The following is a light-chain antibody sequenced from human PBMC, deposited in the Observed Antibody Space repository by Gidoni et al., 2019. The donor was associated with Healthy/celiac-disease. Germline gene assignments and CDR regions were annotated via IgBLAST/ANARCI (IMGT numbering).Light chain of an antibody. CDR3: QAWDSSTAKVV. V-gene: IGLV3-1*01. CDR1: KLGDKY. CDR2: QDS. J-gene: IGLJ2*01. Sequence: SYELTQPPSVSVSPGQTASITCSGDKLGDKYACWYHQKPGQSPVLVIYQDSKRLSGIPERFSGSNSGNTATLTISGTQAMDEADYYCQAWDSSTAKVVFGGGTKLTVL.